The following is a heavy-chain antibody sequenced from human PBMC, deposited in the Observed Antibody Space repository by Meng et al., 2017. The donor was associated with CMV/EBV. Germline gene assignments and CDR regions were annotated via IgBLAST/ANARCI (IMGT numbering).Heavy chain of an antibody. CDR1: GGTFSSYA. CDR3: ARAQVVVVPAAIHYYYYGMDV. J-gene: IGHJ6*02. V-gene: IGHV1-69*05. Sequence: SVMVSCYASGGTFSSYAISWVRQAPGQGLEWMGGIIPIFGTANYAQKFQGRVTITTDESTSTAYMELSSLRSEDTAVYYCARAQVVVVPAAIHYYYYGMDVWGQGTTVTVSS. CDR2: IIPIFGTA. D-gene: IGHD2-2*01.